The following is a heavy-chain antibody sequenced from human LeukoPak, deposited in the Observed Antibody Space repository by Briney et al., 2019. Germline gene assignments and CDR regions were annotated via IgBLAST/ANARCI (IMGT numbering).Heavy chain of an antibody. Sequence: PSETLSLTCTISGGSITGSSYYRGWIRQSPGKGLEWIGNIYYSGSTYYNPSLKSRVTISVDTSKNQFSLKLSSVTAVDTAVYYCARGGTTVTTRYFDYWGQGTLVTVSS. V-gene: IGHV4-39*01. J-gene: IGHJ4*02. CDR2: IYYSGST. CDR1: GGSITGSSYY. D-gene: IGHD4-17*01. CDR3: ARGGTTVTTRYFDY.